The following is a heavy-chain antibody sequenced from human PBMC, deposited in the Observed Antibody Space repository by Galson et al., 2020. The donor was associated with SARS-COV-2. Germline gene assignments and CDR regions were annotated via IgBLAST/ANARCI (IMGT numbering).Heavy chain of an antibody. CDR3: ARGGTTRDWFDP. Sequence: SVTVTCKASGGTFSSYAISWVRQAPGQGLEWMGGIIPIFGTANYAQKFQGRVTITADESTSTAYMELSSLRSEDTAVYYCARGGTTRDWFDPWGQGTLVTVSS. J-gene: IGHJ5*02. CDR2: IIPIFGTA. D-gene: IGHD4-4*01. V-gene: IGHV1-69*13. CDR1: GGTFSSYA.